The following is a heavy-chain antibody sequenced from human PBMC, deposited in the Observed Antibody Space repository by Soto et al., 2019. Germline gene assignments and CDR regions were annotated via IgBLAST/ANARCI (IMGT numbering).Heavy chain of an antibody. CDR1: GFTFTSSA. CDR2: IVVGSGNT. CDR3: AAAPSDIRAFDI. D-gene: IGHD3-9*01. Sequence: EASVKVSCKASGFTFTSSAVQWVRQARGQRLEWIGWIVVGSGNTNYAQKFQERVTITRDMSTSTAYMELSSLRSEDTAVYYCAAAPSDIRAFDIWGQGTMVTVSS. J-gene: IGHJ3*02. V-gene: IGHV1-58*01.